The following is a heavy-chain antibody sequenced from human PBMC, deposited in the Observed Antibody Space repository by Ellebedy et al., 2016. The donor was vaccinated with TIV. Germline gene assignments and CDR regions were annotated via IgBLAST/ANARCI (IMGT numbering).Heavy chain of an antibody. CDR3: ASGNGGSYYYYYYGMDV. V-gene: IGHV4-61*01. CDR2: IYYSGST. CDR1: GGSVSSGSYY. J-gene: IGHJ6*02. D-gene: IGHD1-26*01. Sequence: SETLSLXXTVSGGSVSSGSYYWSWIRPPPGKGLEWIGYIYYSGSTNYNPSLKSRVTISVDTSKNQFSLKLSSVTAADTAVYYCASGNGGSYYYYYYGMDVWGQGTTVTVSS.